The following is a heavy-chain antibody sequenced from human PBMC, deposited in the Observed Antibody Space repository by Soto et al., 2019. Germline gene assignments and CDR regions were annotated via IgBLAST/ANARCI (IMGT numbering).Heavy chain of an antibody. D-gene: IGHD3-22*01. CDR2: IYSGGST. J-gene: IGHJ1*01. CDR1: GFTVSSNY. Sequence: EVQLVESGGGLIQPGGSLRLSCAASGFTVSSNYMSWVRQAPGKGLEWVSVIYSGGSTYYADSVKGRFTISRDNSKNTLYFQMHSLRAEDTAVYYCARDRVESGYPEYFQHWGQGTLVNVSS. CDR3: ARDRVESGYPEYFQH. V-gene: IGHV3-53*01.